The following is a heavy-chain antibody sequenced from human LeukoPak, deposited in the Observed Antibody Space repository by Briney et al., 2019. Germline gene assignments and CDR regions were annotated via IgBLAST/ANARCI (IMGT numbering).Heavy chain of an antibody. V-gene: IGHV4-38-2*02. CDR3: ARGSRSWYYDILTGWFDP. J-gene: IGHJ5*02. Sequence: SETLSLTCTVSGYSISSGYYWGWIRPPPGKGLEWIGSIYHSGSTYYKPSLKSRVTISVDTSKNQFSLKLSSVTAADTAVYYCARGSRSWYYDILTGWFDPWGQGTLVTVSS. CDR1: GYSISSGYY. CDR2: IYHSGST. D-gene: IGHD3-9*01.